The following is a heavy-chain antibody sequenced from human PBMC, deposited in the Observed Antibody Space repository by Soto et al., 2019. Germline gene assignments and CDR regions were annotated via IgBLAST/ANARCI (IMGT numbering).Heavy chain of an antibody. J-gene: IGHJ6*02. D-gene: IGHD2-21*02. V-gene: IGHV3-21*01. CDR2: IGTRSDI. CDR1: VFTFRRYS. CDR3: AREETAWPLAYGLDV. Sequence: PGGSLRLSCAGSVFTFRRYSMHWVRQAPGKGLEWVSSIGTRSDIYYADSVKGRFTISRDNAKNSLSLQMNSLRAEDTGVYYCAREETAWPLAYGLDVWGQGTTVTVSS.